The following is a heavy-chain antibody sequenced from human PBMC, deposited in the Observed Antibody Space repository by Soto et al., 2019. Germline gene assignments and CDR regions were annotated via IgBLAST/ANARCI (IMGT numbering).Heavy chain of an antibody. V-gene: IGHV4-34*01. CDR1: GGSFSGYY. D-gene: IGHD2-8*02. Sequence: QVQLQQWGAGLLKPSETLSLTCAVYGGSFSGYYWTWIRQPPGTGLEWIGEINHSGSTNYNPSLKSRVTRSVDTSKNQFSLKLTSVTAADTAVYYCARDKSTGRFDYWGQGTLVNVSS. CDR2: INHSGST. J-gene: IGHJ4*02. CDR3: ARDKSTGRFDY.